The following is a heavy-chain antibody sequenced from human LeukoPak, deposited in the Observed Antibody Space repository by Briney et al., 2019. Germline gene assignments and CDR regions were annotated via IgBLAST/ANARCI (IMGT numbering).Heavy chain of an antibody. CDR1: GFTFSSYG. D-gene: IGHD3-16*01. V-gene: IGHV3-66*01. J-gene: IGHJ4*02. CDR2: IYSGGST. CDR3: ARERTFSRAFDY. Sequence: PGGSLRLSCAASGFTFSSYGMHWVRQAPGKGLEWVSVIYSGGSTYYADSVKGRFTISRDNSKNTLYLQMNSLRAEDTAVYYCARERTFSRAFDYWGQGTLVTVSS.